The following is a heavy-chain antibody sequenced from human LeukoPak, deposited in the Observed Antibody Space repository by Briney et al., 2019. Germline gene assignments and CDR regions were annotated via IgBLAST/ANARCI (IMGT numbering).Heavy chain of an antibody. Sequence: SETLSLTCTVSGGSISSYYWSWIRQPPGKGLEWIGYIYYSGSTNYNPSLKSRVTISVDMPNNQFSLKMSSVTAADTAVYYCARTGDGYNYYNYYYMDVWGKGTTVTVSS. CDR2: IYYSGST. V-gene: IGHV4-59*01. CDR1: GGSISSYY. D-gene: IGHD5-24*01. J-gene: IGHJ6*03. CDR3: ARTGDGYNYYNYYYMDV.